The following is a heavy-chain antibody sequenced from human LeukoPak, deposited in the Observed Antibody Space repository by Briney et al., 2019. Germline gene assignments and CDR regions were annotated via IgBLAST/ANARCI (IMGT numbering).Heavy chain of an antibody. CDR1: GFTFSNYA. Sequence: GGSLRLSCAASGFTFSNYAMHWVRQAPGKGLDWVAVISYDGSVKYYADSVKGRSTISRDNSKNTLYLQMNSLRPEDTSTYYCATGDAVGYYHFYAMNVWGQGTTVTVPS. V-gene: IGHV3-30-3*01. CDR3: ATGDAVGYYHFYAMNV. D-gene: IGHD3-10*01. CDR2: ISYDGSVK. J-gene: IGHJ6*02.